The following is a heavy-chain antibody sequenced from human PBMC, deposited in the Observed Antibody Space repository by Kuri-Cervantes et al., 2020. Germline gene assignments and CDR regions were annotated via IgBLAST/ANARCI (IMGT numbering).Heavy chain of an antibody. CDR2: IYYSGST. CDR1: GGSIRSYY. Sequence: LETLSLTCNVSGGSIRSYYWSWIRQPPGKGLEWIGYIYYSGSTNYNPSLKSRVTISVDMSKNQFSLKLSSVTAADTAVYYCARGVASPNWFDPWGQGTLVTVSS. CDR3: ARGVASPNWFDP. V-gene: IGHV4-59*01. J-gene: IGHJ5*02. D-gene: IGHD2-15*01.